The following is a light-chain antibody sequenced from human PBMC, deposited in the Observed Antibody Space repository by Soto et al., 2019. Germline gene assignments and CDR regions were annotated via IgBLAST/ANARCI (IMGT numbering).Light chain of an antibody. CDR2: EVY. V-gene: IGLV2-8*01. CDR3: TSFAGSDKLI. CDR1: ASDLGAYNF. J-gene: IGLJ2*01. Sequence: QSALTQPPSASGSPGQSATISCTGAASDLGAYNFVSWYQQYPGKAPKLMIYEVYKRPSGVPDRFSGSKSGNTASLTVSGLQPEDEADYYCTSFAGSDKLIVGGGTKLTVL.